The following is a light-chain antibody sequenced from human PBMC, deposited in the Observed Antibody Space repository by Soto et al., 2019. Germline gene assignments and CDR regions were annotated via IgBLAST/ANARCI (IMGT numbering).Light chain of an antibody. CDR3: QHWS. CDR2: KAS. CDR1: QTINRW. V-gene: IGKV1-5*03. Sequence: DIQMTQSPSTLSASFGDRVTITCRASQTINRWLAWYQQKPGEVPKLLIYKASVLESGVPSRFSGSGSGTEFTLTISRLQPEDVATYYCQHWSFGQGTKVDIK. J-gene: IGKJ1*01.